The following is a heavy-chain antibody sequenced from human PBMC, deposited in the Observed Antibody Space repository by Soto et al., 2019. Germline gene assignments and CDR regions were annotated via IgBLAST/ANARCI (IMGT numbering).Heavy chain of an antibody. J-gene: IGHJ6*02. CDR2: IYSGGST. D-gene: IGHD3-16*01. Sequence: PGGSLRLSCAASGFTVSTNYMSGVRQAPGKRLEWVSVIYSGGSTYYADSVNGRFTMSRHKSKNTLYLQMNGLRGEDTAVYYCARVSVWGVVATYASYGIHVWGQGTTVTVSS. CDR3: ARVSVWGVVATYASYGIHV. V-gene: IGHV3-53*04. CDR1: GFTVSTNY.